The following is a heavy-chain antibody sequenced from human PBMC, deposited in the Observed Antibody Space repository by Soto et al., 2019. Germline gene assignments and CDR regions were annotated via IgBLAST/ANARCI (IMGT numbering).Heavy chain of an antibody. D-gene: IGHD7-27*01. V-gene: IGHV4-59*08. J-gene: IGHJ4*02. CDR3: AKNWNWGSLVH. Sequence: TLSLTCPVSGDSISTDYWSWIRQSPGKGLEWIGFIYYGGSTNYNPSLKSRVTISVDTPKNQFSLKLSSVTAADTAVYYCAKNWNWGSLVHWGQGTLVTVSS. CDR1: GDSISTDY. CDR2: IYYGGST.